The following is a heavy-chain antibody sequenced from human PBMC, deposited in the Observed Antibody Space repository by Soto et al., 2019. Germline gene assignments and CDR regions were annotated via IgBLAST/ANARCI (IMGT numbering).Heavy chain of an antibody. CDR2: ISAYNGNT. CDR3: ASGFGGYDLYYYYYGMDV. J-gene: IGHJ6*02. D-gene: IGHD5-12*01. Sequence: ASVKVSCKASGYTFTSYGISWVRQAPGQGLEWMGWISAYNGNTNYAQKLQGRVTMTTDTSTSTAYMELRSLRSDDTAVYYCASGFGGYDLYYYYYGMDVWGQGTTVTVSS. V-gene: IGHV1-18*01. CDR1: GYTFTSYG.